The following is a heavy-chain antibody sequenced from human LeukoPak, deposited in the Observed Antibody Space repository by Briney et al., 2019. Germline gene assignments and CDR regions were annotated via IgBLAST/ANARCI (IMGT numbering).Heavy chain of an antibody. CDR1: GFTFSDYY. Sequence: PGGSLRLSCAASGFTFSDYYMSWIRQAPGKGLEWVSYISSSGSTIYYADSVKGRFTISRDNAKNSLYLQMNSLRAEDTAVYYCARDRGYYYDSSGYSGYYYYGMDVWGQGTTVTVSS. CDR3: ARDRGYYYDSSGYSGYYYYGMDV. CDR2: ISSSGSTI. V-gene: IGHV3-11*04. D-gene: IGHD3-22*01. J-gene: IGHJ6*02.